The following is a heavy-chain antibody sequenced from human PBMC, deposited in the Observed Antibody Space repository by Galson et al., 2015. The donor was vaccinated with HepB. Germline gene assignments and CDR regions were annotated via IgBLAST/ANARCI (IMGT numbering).Heavy chain of an antibody. CDR3: VRKLRAFSGWSEIAY. CDR2: ISWNSGSI. J-gene: IGHJ4*02. CDR1: GFTFEDYA. Sequence: SLRLSCAASGFTFEDYAMQWVRQAPGKGLEWVSGISWNSGSIGYAGSVKGRFTISRDNAKNSLDLQMNSLRGEDTALYYCVRKLRAFSGWSEIAYWGQGTLVTASS. V-gene: IGHV3-9*01. D-gene: IGHD6-19*01.